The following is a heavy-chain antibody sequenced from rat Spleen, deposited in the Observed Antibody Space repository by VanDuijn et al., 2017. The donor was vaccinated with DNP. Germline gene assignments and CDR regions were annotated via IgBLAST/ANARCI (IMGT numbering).Heavy chain of an antibody. J-gene: IGHJ4*01. D-gene: IGHD1-11*01. CDR1: GFTFSNYG. CDR2: IGSTGANS. V-gene: IGHV5S13*01. Sequence: EVRLVESGGGLVQPGRSLKLSCAASGFTFSNYGMAWVRQTPEKGLEWVATIGSTGANSYSRNSVEGRFSISRDNAKNTLYLQMDSLRSEDTATYYCTTFEGRDAWGRGTSVTVSS. CDR3: TTFEGRDA.